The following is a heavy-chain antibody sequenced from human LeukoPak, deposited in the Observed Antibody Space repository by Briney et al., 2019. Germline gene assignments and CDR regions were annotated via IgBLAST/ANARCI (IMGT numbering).Heavy chain of an antibody. CDR3: ARAPIVGATKPIDY. Sequence: SETLSLTCAVYGGSFSGYYWSWIRQPPGKGLEWIGEINHSGSTNYNPSLKSRVTISVDTSKNQFSLKLSSVTAADTAVYYCARAPIVGATKPIDYWGQEPWSPSPQ. V-gene: IGHV4-34*01. CDR1: GGSFSGYY. J-gene: IGHJ4*01. D-gene: IGHD1-26*01. CDR2: INHSGST.